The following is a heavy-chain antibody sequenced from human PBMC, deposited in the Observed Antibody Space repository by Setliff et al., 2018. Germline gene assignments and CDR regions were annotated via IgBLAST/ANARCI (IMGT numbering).Heavy chain of an antibody. Sequence: GESLKISCKATGYTFTNYLIAWVRQVPGKGLEWMGIIDPSDSYTNYSPSFEGQVTFSVDKSLTTAYLQWSSLKASDTGMYFCARHLTIPGDYDYVSGKYRPPATTPNDFWGQGTPVTVSS. CDR3: ARHLTIPGDYDYVSGKYRPPATTPNDF. CDR1: GYTFTNYL. V-gene: IGHV5-51*01. CDR2: IDPSDSYT. J-gene: IGHJ4*02. D-gene: IGHD3-16*01.